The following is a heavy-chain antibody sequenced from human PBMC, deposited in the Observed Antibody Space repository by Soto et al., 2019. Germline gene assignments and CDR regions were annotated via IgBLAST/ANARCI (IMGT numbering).Heavy chain of an antibody. Sequence: SVKVSCKASGVTFNRQDMRWVRQAPGQGLEWMGGIIPMFGTPHYAEKFQDRVTITADESTGTAYLELSSLTSEDTAVYYCARGDTIFGVVTYWGQGTLVTVSS. D-gene: IGHD3-3*01. CDR1: GVTFNRQD. V-gene: IGHV1-69*13. CDR2: IIPMFGTP. CDR3: ARGDTIFGVVTY. J-gene: IGHJ4*02.